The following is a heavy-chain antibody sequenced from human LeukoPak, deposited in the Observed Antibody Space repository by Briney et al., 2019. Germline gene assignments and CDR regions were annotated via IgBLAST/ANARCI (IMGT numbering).Heavy chain of an antibody. V-gene: IGHV4-34*01. J-gene: IGHJ4*02. CDR3: ARHSKMVRGVIMRASYYFDY. CDR1: GGSFSGYY. Sequence: PSETLSLTCAVYGGSFSGYYWSWIRQPPGRGLEWIGEINHSGSTNYNPSLKSRVTISVDTSKNQFSLKLSSVTAADTAVYYCARHSKMVRGVIMRASYYFDYWGQGTLVTVSS. D-gene: IGHD3-10*01. CDR2: INHSGST.